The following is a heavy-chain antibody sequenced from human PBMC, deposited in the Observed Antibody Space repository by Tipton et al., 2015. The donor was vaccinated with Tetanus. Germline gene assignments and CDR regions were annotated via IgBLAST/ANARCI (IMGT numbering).Heavy chain of an antibody. D-gene: IGHD2-15*01. J-gene: IGHJ4*02. CDR3: AREADCSGGSCFSGDFDN. CDR2: SWYDGTDK. CDR1: GFIFSSYG. V-gene: IGHV3-33*01. Sequence: SLRLSCAASGFIFSSYGIHWVRQAPGKGLEWVAVSWYDGTDKYYADSVKGRFTISRDNSKNTLYLQMNSLRAEDTAVYYCAREADCSGGSCFSGDFDNWGQGPQATVSS.